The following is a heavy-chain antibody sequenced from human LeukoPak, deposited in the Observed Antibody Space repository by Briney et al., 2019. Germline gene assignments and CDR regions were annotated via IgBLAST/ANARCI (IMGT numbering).Heavy chain of an antibody. V-gene: IGHV5-51*01. CDR3: ARLLYSSGYGPFDY. CDR1: GYKFTNYW. Sequence: GESLKISCQGSGYKFTNYWIGWVRQMPGKGLEWMGIIYPGDSDTRYSPSLQGQVIMSADKSISTAYLQWSSLKASDTAIYYCARLLYSSGYGPFDYWGQGTQVTVSS. CDR2: IYPGDSDT. J-gene: IGHJ4*02. D-gene: IGHD6-19*01.